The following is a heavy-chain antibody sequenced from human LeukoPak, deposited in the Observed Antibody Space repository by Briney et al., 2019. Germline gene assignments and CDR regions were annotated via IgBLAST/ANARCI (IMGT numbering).Heavy chain of an antibody. V-gene: IGHV3-66*01. CDR1: GFTVSSNY. CDR2: IYSGGST. CDR3: ARDSLFQDAEADWQLGGGYFDY. J-gene: IGHJ4*02. Sequence: GSLRLSCAASGFTVSSNYMSWVRQAPGKGLEWVSVIYSGGSTYYADSVKGRFTISRDNSKNTLYLQMNSLRAEDTAVYYCARDSLFQDAEADWQLGGGYFDYWGQGTLVTVSS. D-gene: IGHD6-6*01.